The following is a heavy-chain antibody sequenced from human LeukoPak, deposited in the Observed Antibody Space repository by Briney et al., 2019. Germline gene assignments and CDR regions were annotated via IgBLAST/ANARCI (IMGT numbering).Heavy chain of an antibody. D-gene: IGHD3-22*01. V-gene: IGHV3-74*01. CDR1: GFTFSSYW. CDR3: ARDVDSSGYSPWFDP. J-gene: IGHJ5*02. CDR2: INSDGSST. Sequence: GGSLRLSCAASGFTFSSYWVHWVRQAPGKGLVWVSRINSDGSSTSYADSVKGRFTISRDNAKNTLYLQMNSLRAEDTAVYYCARDVDSSGYSPWFDPWGQGTLVTVSS.